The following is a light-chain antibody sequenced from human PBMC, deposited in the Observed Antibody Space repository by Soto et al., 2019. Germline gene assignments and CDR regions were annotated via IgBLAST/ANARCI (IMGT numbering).Light chain of an antibody. CDR2: GAS. J-gene: IGKJ5*01. Sequence: EIVLTQSPGTLSLSPGESATLLCRASQFVSSRSLAWYQQKLSQAPRLLIYGASNRATGIPGRFSASGSGTDFTLTITPLEPEDFAVYFCQQYANSPITFGQGTRLEI. V-gene: IGKV3-20*01. CDR1: QFVSSRS. CDR3: QQYANSPIT.